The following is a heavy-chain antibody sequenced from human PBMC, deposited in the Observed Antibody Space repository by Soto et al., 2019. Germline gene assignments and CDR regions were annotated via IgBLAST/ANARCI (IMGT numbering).Heavy chain of an antibody. CDR3: ARPPVAVGYNWFDP. V-gene: IGHV4-39*01. CDR1: AGSISSSTYY. J-gene: IGHJ5*02. Sequence: SETLSLTCTVSAGSISSSTYYWGWIRQPPGKGLEWIGNIHYSGSTYYNPSLKSRVIISEDTSKNPFSLRLSSVTAADTAVYYCARPPVAVGYNWFDPWGQGTLVTVSS. CDR2: IHYSGST. D-gene: IGHD6-19*01.